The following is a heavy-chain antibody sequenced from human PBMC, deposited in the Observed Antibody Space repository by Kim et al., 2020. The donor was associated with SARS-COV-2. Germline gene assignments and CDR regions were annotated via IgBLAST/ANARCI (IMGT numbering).Heavy chain of an antibody. Sequence: GGSLRLSCVASGFTFIDHYMHWVRQAPGGGLVWVSRIDQPGSGTTHADAVKGRFTISRDNAKNTVYLQMNSLRAEDTAVYFCARDFDFNSGAYYMGYDIWAKGQWSPSFQ. V-gene: IGHV3-74*03. CDR1: GFTFIDHY. CDR3: ARDFDFNSGAYYMGYDI. D-gene: IGHD3-22*01. J-gene: IGHJ3*02. CDR2: IDQPGSGT.